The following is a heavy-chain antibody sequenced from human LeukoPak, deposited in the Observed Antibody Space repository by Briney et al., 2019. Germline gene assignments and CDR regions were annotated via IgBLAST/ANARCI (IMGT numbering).Heavy chain of an antibody. CDR1: GYTFTNYW. V-gene: IGHV5-51*01. Sequence: GESLKISCRGSGYTFTNYWIAWVRQMPGKGLEYIGIISPGDSHIIYSPSFQGHVAVSVDKSLRSAYLQWRALKASDTAIYFCARQRTTFDAIDVWGQGTMVTVS. CDR3: ARQRTTFDAIDV. D-gene: IGHD3-10*02. CDR2: ISPGDSHI. J-gene: IGHJ3*01.